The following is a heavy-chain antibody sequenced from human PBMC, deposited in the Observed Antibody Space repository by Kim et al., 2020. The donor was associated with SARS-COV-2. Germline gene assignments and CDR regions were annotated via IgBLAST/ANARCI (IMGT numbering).Heavy chain of an antibody. V-gene: IGHV3-23*01. J-gene: IGHJ5*02. CDR2: ISGGGTT. D-gene: IGHD3-10*01. Sequence: GGSLRLSCAASGFTFSTSAMTWVRQAPGKGLEWVSTISGGGTTYSADSVKGRFTISRDNSRNTLYLQMNSLRAEDTAIYFCAKGSHFSPFDPWGQGTQVTVSS. CDR1: GFTFSTSA. CDR3: AKGSHFSPFDP.